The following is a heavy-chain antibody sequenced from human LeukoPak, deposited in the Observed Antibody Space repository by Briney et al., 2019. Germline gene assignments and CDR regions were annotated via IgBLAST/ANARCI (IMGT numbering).Heavy chain of an antibody. CDR1: GGSISSSSYY. V-gene: IGHV4-39*02. CDR3: ARDLSPIWYFDL. CDR2: IYYSGST. J-gene: IGHJ2*01. Sequence: SETLSLTCTVSGGSISSSSYYWGWIRQPPGKGLEWIGSIYYSGSTYYNPSLKSRVTISVDTSKNQFSLKLSSVTAADTAVYYCARDLSPIWYFDLWGRGTLVTVPS. D-gene: IGHD3-3*02.